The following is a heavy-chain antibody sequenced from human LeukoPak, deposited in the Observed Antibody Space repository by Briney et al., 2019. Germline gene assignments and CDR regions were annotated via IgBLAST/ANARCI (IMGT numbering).Heavy chain of an antibody. CDR1: GGSISGYY. D-gene: IGHD6-19*01. CDR2: IYYSGST. J-gene: IGHJ3*02. CDR3: AREDSSGRHDAFDI. Sequence: SETLSLTCTVSGGSISGYYWSWIRQPPGKGLEWIGYIYYSGSTNYNPSLKSRVTISVDTSKNQFSLKLSSVTAADTAVYYCAREDSSGRHDAFDIWGQGTMVTVSS. V-gene: IGHV4-59*01.